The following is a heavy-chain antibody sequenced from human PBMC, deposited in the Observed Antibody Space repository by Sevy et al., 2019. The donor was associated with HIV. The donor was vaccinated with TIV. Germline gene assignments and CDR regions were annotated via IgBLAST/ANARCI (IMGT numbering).Heavy chain of an antibody. CDR2: IKQDGTEK. Sequence: GGSPRLSCAASGFTFSTYWMTWVRQAPGKGLEWVANIKQDGTEKDYVDSVKGRFTISRDNAKKSLYLQLDSLRAEDTAVYYCARALADWGSYHYSFWGQGTLVTVSS. J-gene: IGHJ4*02. CDR1: GFTFSTYW. CDR3: ARALADWGSYHYSF. V-gene: IGHV3-7*01. D-gene: IGHD3-16*02.